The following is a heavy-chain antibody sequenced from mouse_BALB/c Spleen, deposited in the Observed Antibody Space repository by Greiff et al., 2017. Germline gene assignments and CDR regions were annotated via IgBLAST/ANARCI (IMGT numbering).Heavy chain of an antibody. CDR1: GFSLTGYG. CDR3: ARGFYYGSSPFAY. V-gene: IGHV2-6-7*01. Sequence: VMLVESGPGLVAPSQSLSITCTVSGFSLTGYGVNWVRQPPGKGLEWLGMIWGDGSTDYNSALKSRLSISKDNSKSQVFLKMNSLQTDDTARYYCARGFYYGSSPFAYWGQGTLVTVSA. J-gene: IGHJ3*01. CDR2: IWGDGST. D-gene: IGHD1-1*01.